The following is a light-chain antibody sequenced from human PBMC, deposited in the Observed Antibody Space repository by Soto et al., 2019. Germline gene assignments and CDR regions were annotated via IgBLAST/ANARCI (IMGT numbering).Light chain of an antibody. J-gene: IGKJ5*01. CDR1: QSILTS. CDR2: DAS. Sequence: EVMLTQSPATLSLSPGERATLSCRSSQSILTSLAWYQQKPGQAPRLVIFDASNRANGVPARFGGSGSGTDFTLTINSLEPEDFAVYYCQQRNVWPPITFGQGTRLEIK. CDR3: QQRNVWPPIT. V-gene: IGKV3-11*01.